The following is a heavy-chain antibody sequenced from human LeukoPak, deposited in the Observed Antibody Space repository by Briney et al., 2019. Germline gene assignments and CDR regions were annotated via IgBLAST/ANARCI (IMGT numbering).Heavy chain of an antibody. D-gene: IGHD2-2*01. J-gene: IGHJ6*02. CDR3: ASPRYCSSTSCYGYYYYYGMDV. CDR1: GGTFSSYA. Sequence: ASVKVSCKASGGTFSSYAISWVRQAPGQGLEWMGGIITIFGTANYAQKFQGRVTITADESTSTAYMELSSLRSEDTAVYYCASPRYCSSTSCYGYYYYYGMDVWGQGTTVTVSS. CDR2: IITIFGTA. V-gene: IGHV1-69*13.